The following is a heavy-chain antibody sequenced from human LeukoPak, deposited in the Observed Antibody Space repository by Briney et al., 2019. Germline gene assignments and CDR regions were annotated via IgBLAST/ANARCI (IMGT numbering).Heavy chain of an antibody. CDR1: LYTFTTYG. D-gene: IGHD2-2*01. CDR2: FSGYTGNT. Sequence: ASVKVSCMTSLYTFTTYGVRWVRQAPGQGLNWMGSFSGYTGNTNYAERFQGRVTMTIDTSTSTVYMELTSLRSDDTAVYYCARGEVSASLYYFDFWGQGTLVTVS. V-gene: IGHV1-18*01. J-gene: IGHJ4*02. CDR3: ARGEVSASLYYFDF.